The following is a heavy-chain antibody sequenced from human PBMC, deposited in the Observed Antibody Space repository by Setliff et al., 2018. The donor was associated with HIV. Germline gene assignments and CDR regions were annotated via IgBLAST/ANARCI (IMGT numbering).Heavy chain of an antibody. CDR2: VYNSGTT. CDR3: ARASSNTWGGELVY. D-gene: IGHD6-13*01. Sequence: SETLLTCTVSGGSISSYFWSWIRQPPGKRLEWIGHVYNSGTTDYNPSLKSRVTISVDTSKNQFSLKLNSVTAADTAIYYCARASSNTWGGELVYWGQGTLVTVSS. V-gene: IGHV4-59*01. J-gene: IGHJ4*02. CDR1: GGSISSYF.